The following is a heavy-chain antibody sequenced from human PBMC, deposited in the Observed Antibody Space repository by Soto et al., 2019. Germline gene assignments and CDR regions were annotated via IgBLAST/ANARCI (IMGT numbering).Heavy chain of an antibody. Sequence: QVQLVQSGPEVKEPGASVKVSCKASGYRFSTYGINWVRQAHGQGLEWMGWTSTNNDDRNYAQKFQGRVTFTTDTSTSTAYMELRSLISDDTAVYFCARERYVASRHSQYDSWGQGTQVTVSS. CDR1: GYRFSTYG. CDR3: ARERYVASRHSQYDS. CDR2: TSTNNDDR. V-gene: IGHV1-18*04. D-gene: IGHD2-15*01. J-gene: IGHJ4*02.